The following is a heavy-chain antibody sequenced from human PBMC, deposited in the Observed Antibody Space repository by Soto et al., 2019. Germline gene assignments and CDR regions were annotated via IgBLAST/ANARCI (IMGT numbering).Heavy chain of an antibody. CDR3: ANRQKVDGVWYTFDY. CDR1: GFSLSTYGMA. V-gene: IGHV2-5*02. CDR2: AYWVDDK. J-gene: IGHJ4*02. D-gene: IGHD2-8*01. Sequence: QITLKESGPTLVKPTQTLTLTCTFSGFSLSTYGMAVGWIRQSPGKALEWLALAYWVDDKHYSPSLQSRLTITKYTSKTHVVPTMTNMDPVDTTTYYCANRQKVDGVWYTFDYWGQGTLVTVSS.